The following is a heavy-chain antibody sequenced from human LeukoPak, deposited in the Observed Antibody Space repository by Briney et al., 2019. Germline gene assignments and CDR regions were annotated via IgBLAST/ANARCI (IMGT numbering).Heavy chain of an antibody. V-gene: IGHV1-8*01. J-gene: IGHJ4*02. D-gene: IGHD1-20*01. CDR1: GYTFTSYD. CDR2: MNPNSGNT. CDR3: ARAPRHITGPLD. Sequence: ASVKVSCKASGYTFTSYDINWVRQATGQGLEWMGWMNPNSGNTGYAQKFQGRVTMTRNTSISTAYMELSSLRSEDTAVYYCARAPRHITGPLDWGQGTLVTVSS.